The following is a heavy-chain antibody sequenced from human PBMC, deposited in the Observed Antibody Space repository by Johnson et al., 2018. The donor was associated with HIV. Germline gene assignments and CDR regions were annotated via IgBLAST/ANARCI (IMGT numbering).Heavy chain of an antibody. CDR1: GFTFSSYW. V-gene: IGHV3-7*02. CDR3: ARACRDGYTCDAFDI. J-gene: IGHJ3*02. D-gene: IGHD5-24*01. Sequence: VQLVESGGGLVQPGGSLRLSCAASGFTFSSYWMSWVRQAPGKGLEWVANIKQDGSEKYYVDSVKGRFTISRDNAKNSLYLQMNSLRAEDTAVYYCARACRDGYTCDAFDIWGQGTMVTVSS. CDR2: IKQDGSEK.